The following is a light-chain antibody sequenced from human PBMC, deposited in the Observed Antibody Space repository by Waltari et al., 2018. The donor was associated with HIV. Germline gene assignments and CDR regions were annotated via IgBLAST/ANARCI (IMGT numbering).Light chain of an antibody. CDR1: DSNIGTHV. CDR3: QSYDSNLSGSI. V-gene: IGLV1-40*01. J-gene: IGLJ2*01. CDR2: NDN. Sequence: QSVLTQPPSVSGAPGQRVTLSCTGSDSNIGTHVVHWYQQLPGTAPQHLIYNDNNRPSGVPDRFSASKSGTSASLAISGLQAEDEADYYCQSYDSNLSGSIFGGGTKLTV.